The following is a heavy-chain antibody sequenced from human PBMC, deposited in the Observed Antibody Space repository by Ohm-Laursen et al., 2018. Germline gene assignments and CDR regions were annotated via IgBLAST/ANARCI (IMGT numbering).Heavy chain of an antibody. CDR2: IKSTDDTR. J-gene: IGHJ6*02. D-gene: IGHD4-17*01. CDR1: GYSFNSNH. Sequence: ASVKVSCNASGYSFNSNHMQWLRQAPGQGLEWMGIIKSTDDTRTYAQKFQGRVTITADKSTSTAYMELSSLRSEDTAVYYCAREGYGDYFMDVWGQGTTVTVSS. V-gene: IGHV1-46*02. CDR3: AREGYGDYFMDV.